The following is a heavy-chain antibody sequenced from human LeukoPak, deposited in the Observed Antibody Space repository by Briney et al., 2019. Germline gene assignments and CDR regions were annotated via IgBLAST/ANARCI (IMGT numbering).Heavy chain of an antibody. Sequence: SVKVSRKASGGTFSSYAISWVRQAPGQGLEWMGGIIPIFGTANYAQKFQGRVTITADESTSTAYMELSSLRSEDTAVYYCARDNHEGITIFGVVPPGHYYYYYYMDVWGKGTTVTVSS. V-gene: IGHV1-69*13. CDR1: GGTFSSYA. CDR2: IIPIFGTA. J-gene: IGHJ6*03. D-gene: IGHD3-3*01. CDR3: ARDNHEGITIFGVVPPGHYYYYYYMDV.